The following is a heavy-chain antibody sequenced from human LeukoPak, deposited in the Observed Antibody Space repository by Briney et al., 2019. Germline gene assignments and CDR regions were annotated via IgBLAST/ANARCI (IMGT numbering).Heavy chain of an antibody. J-gene: IGHJ4*02. CDR3: AKDQHGYDKPIDY. CDR2: ISGSGISP. CDR1: GFTFNIYA. V-gene: IGHV3-23*01. D-gene: IGHD5-12*01. Sequence: GGSLRLSCAASGFTFNIYAMNWVRQASGKGLEWVSTISGSGISPYYADSVKGRFTVSRDNSKNTLYLQMNSLRAEDTAVYFCAKDQHGYDKPIDYWGQGTLVTDSS.